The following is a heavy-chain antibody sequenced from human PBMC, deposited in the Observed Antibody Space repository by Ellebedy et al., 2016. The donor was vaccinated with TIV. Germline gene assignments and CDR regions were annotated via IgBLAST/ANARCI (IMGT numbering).Heavy chain of an antibody. CDR3: ARLQSSMVGATVPDS. V-gene: IGHV5-51*01. CDR1: GYRFSNFW. CDR2: IYPGNFDT. D-gene: IGHD1-26*01. J-gene: IGHJ4*02. Sequence: GESLKISCKGSGYRFSNFWIGWVRQMPGKGLEWMGIIYPGNFDTRYSPSFQGQVTISGDRSSSSTYLQWSSLRASDTAIYYCARLQSSMVGATVPDSWGQGTQVIVSS.